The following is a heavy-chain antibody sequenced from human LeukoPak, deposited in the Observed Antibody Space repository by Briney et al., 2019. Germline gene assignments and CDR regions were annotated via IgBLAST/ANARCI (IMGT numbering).Heavy chain of an antibody. CDR3: VRTRREAAIHNAFDI. CDR1: GYTLTELS. Sequence: ASVKVSCKVSGYTLTELSMHWVRQAPGKGLEWMGGFDPEDGETIYAQKFQGRVTMTEDTSTDTAYMELSSLRAEDTAVYYCVRTRREAAIHNAFDIWGQGTMVTVSS. V-gene: IGHV1-24*01. J-gene: IGHJ3*02. CDR2: FDPEDGET. D-gene: IGHD6-13*01.